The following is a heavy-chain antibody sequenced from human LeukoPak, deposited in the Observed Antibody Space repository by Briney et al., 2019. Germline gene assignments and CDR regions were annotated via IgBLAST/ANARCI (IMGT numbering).Heavy chain of an antibody. CDR2: IYYSGST. Sequence: PSETLSLTCTVSGGSISSSSYYWGWIRQPPGKGLEWIGSIYYSGSTYYNPSLKSRVTISVDTSKNQFSLKLSSVTAADTAVYYCASPTLDYGDYLIDYWGQGTLVTDSS. J-gene: IGHJ4*02. CDR1: GGSISSSSYY. V-gene: IGHV4-39*01. D-gene: IGHD4-17*01. CDR3: ASPTLDYGDYLIDY.